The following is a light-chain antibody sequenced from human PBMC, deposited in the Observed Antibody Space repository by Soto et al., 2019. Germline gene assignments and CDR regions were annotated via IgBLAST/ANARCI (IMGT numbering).Light chain of an antibody. J-gene: IGKJ4*01. V-gene: IGKV1-9*01. CDR3: QQLNGYQLA. CDR2: SPS. CDR1: QAMSTY. Sequence: DIQLTQSPSFLSAFVGDTVTITCRASQAMSTYLAWYHQKPGKLPTLLIRSPSTLQSGVPPRFIGGGSGTEFTLKISTLQPDDSGIYYCQQLNGYQLAFGGGTNVEIK.